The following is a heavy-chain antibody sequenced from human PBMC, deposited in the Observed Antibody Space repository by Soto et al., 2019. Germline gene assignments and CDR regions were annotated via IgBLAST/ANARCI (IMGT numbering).Heavy chain of an antibody. CDR3: ARPRAEHLYYDSSGSPWEFDY. CDR1: GGSISSSSYY. V-gene: IGHV4-39*01. Sequence: QLQLQESGPGLVKPSETLSLTCTVSGGSISSSSYYWGWIRQPPGKGLEWIGSIYYSGSTYYNPSLKSRVTISVDTSKNQFSLKLSSVTAADTAVYYCARPRAEHLYYDSSGSPWEFDYWGQGTLVTVSS. J-gene: IGHJ4*02. CDR2: IYYSGST. D-gene: IGHD3-22*01.